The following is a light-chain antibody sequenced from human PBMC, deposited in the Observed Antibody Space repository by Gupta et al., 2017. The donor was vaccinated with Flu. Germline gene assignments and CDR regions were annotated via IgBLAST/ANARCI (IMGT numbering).Light chain of an antibody. CDR3: QQFYSAPYT. CDR1: QSVLNSSNNRNY. CDR2: WAS. J-gene: IGKJ2*01. Sequence: SLGQMATINCKSSQSVLNSSNNRNYLAWYQLKPGQPPKLLICWASIRESGVPARFSGSGSGTDFSLPISSLQAEDVAVYYCQQFYSAPYTFGQGTKLEIK. V-gene: IGKV4-1*01.